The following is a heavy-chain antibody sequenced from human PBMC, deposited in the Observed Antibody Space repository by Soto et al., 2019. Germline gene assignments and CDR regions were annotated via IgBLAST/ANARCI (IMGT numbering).Heavy chain of an antibody. D-gene: IGHD1-7*01. CDR1: GFTFRTYW. J-gene: IGHJ4*02. V-gene: IGHV3-74*01. CDR3: ARDNWNSH. CDR2: IDPSGTTT. Sequence: EVQLVESGGGLVQPGGSLRLSCAASGFTFRTYWMHWVRQAPGKGLVWVSRIDPSGTTTNYADSVKGRFTISRDNAKDTLYLQMDSLRAEETAVYFCARDNWNSHWGQGTLVTVSS.